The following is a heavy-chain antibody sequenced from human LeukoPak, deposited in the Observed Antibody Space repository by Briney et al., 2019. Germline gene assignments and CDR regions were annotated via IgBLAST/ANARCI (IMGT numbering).Heavy chain of an antibody. Sequence: GGSLRLSCAASGFTFSSYWMSWVRQAPGKGLEWVANIKQDGSEKYCVDSVKGRFTISRDNAKNSLYLQMNSLRAEDTAVYYCAREPNMKWELPQIDYWGQGTLVTVSS. V-gene: IGHV3-7*01. CDR2: IKQDGSEK. CDR1: GFTFSSYW. J-gene: IGHJ4*02. CDR3: AREPNMKWELPQIDY. D-gene: IGHD1-26*01.